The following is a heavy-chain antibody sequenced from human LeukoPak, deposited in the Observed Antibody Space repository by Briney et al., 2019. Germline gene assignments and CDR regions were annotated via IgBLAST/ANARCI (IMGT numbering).Heavy chain of an antibody. D-gene: IGHD6-6*01. CDR2: ISYDGSNK. CDR3: ARDRSPIAARPGHGFDP. J-gene: IGHJ5*02. Sequence: GGSLRLSCAASGFTFSSYGMHWVRQAPGKGLEWVAVISYDGSNKYYADSVKGRFTISRDNSKNTLYLQMNSLRAEDTAVYYCARDRSPIAARPGHGFDPWGQGTLVTVSS. CDR1: GFTFSSYG. V-gene: IGHV3-30*03.